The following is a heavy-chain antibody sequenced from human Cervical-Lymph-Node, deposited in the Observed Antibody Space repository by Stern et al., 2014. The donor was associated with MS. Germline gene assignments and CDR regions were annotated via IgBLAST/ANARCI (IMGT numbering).Heavy chain of an antibody. CDR2: IYYRGSI. CDR3: ATLPGGYCTNGVCYGVFQN. V-gene: IGHV4-31*03. D-gene: IGHD2-8*01. Sequence: QLQLQESGPGLVKPSQTLSLICNVSGASISSDDYYWSWVRQHPGKGLEWIGDIYYRGSIDYNPSLKSRSTISVDTSKNQFSLELSSVTVADTAVYYCATLPGGYCTNGVCYGVFQNWGQGTLVTVSS. J-gene: IGHJ1*01. CDR1: GASISSDDYY.